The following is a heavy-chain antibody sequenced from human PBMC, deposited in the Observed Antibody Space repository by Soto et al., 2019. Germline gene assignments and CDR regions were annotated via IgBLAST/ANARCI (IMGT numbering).Heavy chain of an antibody. D-gene: IGHD3-10*01. CDR2: ISAYNGNT. CDR3: ARVRGVRGQPDYYYGMDV. J-gene: IGHJ6*02. Sequence: ASVRVSCQASGYTFTSCGISWVRQAPGQGLEWMGWISAYNGNTNYAQKLQGRVTMTTDTSTSTAYMELRSLRSDDTAVYYCARVRGVRGQPDYYYGMDVWGQGTTVTVSS. CDR1: GYTFTSCG. V-gene: IGHV1-18*01.